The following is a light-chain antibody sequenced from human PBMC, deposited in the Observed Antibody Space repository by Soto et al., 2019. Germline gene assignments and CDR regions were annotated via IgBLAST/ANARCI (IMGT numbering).Light chain of an antibody. J-gene: IGKJ4*01. Sequence: ENVLTQSPGTLSLSPGERATLSCRASLSVSSNYVAWYQQKPGQAPRLHIYGASSRATGIPDRFSGSGSGTDFTLTISRLEPEDFAVYYCQQYGSSSSTFGGGTKVDIK. CDR3: QQYGSSSST. V-gene: IGKV3-20*01. CDR1: LSVSSNY. CDR2: GAS.